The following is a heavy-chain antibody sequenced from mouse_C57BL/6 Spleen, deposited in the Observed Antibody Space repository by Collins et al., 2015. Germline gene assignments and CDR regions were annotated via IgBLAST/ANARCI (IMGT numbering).Heavy chain of an antibody. V-gene: IGHV1-12*01. J-gene: IGHJ4*01. CDR1: GYTFTSYN. Sequence: QAYLQQSGAELVRPGASVKMSCKASGYTFTSYNMHWVKQTPRQGLEWIGAIYPGNGDTSYNQKFKGKATLTVDKSSSTAYMQLSSLTSEDSAVYFCAREEVVASDFGYYAMDYWGQGTSVTVSS. CDR3: AREEVVASDFGYYAMDY. CDR2: IYPGNGDT. D-gene: IGHD1-1*01.